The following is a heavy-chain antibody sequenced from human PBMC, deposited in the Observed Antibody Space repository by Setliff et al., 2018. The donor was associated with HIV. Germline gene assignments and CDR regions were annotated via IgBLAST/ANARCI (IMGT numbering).Heavy chain of an antibody. J-gene: IGHJ6*02. D-gene: IGHD3-10*01. CDR1: GYTFTSYG. V-gene: IGHV1-46*01. CDR3: ARNFGLSPSGKYYYYYGMDI. Sequence: VASVKVSCKASGYTFTSYGISWVRQAPGQAIEWMGIINLSSGATTYAQRFQGRDPMTSYTSTSTVYMELSRLTSEDTAVFYCARNFGLSPSGKYYYYYGMDIWGQGTTVTVSS. CDR2: INLSSGAT.